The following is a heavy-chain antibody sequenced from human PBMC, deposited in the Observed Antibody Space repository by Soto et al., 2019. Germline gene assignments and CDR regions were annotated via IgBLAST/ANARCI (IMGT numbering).Heavy chain of an antibody. CDR1: GYTFTTYG. J-gene: IGHJ4*02. CDR3: ARGPTDYYDNSGNYFLDY. V-gene: IGHV1-18*01. Sequence: QVQLVQSGAEVKKPGASVKVSCKASGYTFTTYGMSWVRQAPGQGLDWMGWISTYNGNTKYAEGLQGRVTMTTDTTTSTAYMELRSLRSEDTAVYYCARGPTDYYDNSGNYFLDYWGQGTLVTVSS. CDR2: ISTYNGNT. D-gene: IGHD3-22*01.